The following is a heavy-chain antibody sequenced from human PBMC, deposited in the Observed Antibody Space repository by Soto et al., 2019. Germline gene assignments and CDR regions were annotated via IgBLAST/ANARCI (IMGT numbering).Heavy chain of an antibody. J-gene: IGHJ5*02. V-gene: IGHV1-69*13. CDR3: ARDFLAAAGPGWFDP. CDR2: IIPIFGTA. CDR1: GRTFSSYA. Sequence: SVKVSCKASGRTFSSYAISWVRQAPGQGLEWMGGIIPIFGTANYAQKFQGRVTITADESTSTAYMELSSLRSGDTAVYYCARDFLAAAGPGWFDPWGQGTLVTVSS. D-gene: IGHD6-13*01.